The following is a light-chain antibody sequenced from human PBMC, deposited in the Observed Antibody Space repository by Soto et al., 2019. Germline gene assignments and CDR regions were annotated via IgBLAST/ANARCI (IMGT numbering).Light chain of an antibody. Sequence: EIVLTQSPGTLSLSLGDRATLSCWASQSVSSNYLAWYQQGPGQAPRLLIYGASTRATGVPDRFSGSGSGTDFTLTISRLEPEDFAVYFCQQYAASPLTFGGGTKVEIK. CDR2: GAS. V-gene: IGKV3-20*01. J-gene: IGKJ4*01. CDR1: QSVSSNY. CDR3: QQYAASPLT.